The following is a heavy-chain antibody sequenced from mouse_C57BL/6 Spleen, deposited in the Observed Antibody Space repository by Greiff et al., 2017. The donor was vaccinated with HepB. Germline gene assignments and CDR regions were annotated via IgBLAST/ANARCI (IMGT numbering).Heavy chain of an antibody. CDR3: VRQKLGFDY. V-gene: IGHV10-1*01. J-gene: IGHJ2*01. CDR1: GFSFNTYA. Sequence: EVMLVESGGGLVQPKGSLKLSCAASGFSFNTYAMNWVRQAPGKGLEWVARIRSKSNNYATYYADSVKDRFTISRDDSESMPYLQMNNLKTEDTAMYYCVRQKLGFDYWGQGTTLTVSS. D-gene: IGHD4-1*01. CDR2: IRSKSNNYAT.